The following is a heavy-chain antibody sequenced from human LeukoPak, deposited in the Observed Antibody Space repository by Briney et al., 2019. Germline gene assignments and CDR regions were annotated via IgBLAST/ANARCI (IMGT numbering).Heavy chain of an antibody. Sequence: GRSLRLSCAASGFPFSASAMTWVRQAPGKGLEWVSHILSTVTTYYADSMRGRFTISRDNSKNTLYLLMTSLRADDTAVYYCATVKYDYGDPVGWFDPWGQGTLVTVSS. CDR1: GFPFSASA. D-gene: IGHD4-17*01. CDR3: ATVKYDYGDPVGWFDP. CDR2: ILSTVTT. V-gene: IGHV3-23*01. J-gene: IGHJ5*02.